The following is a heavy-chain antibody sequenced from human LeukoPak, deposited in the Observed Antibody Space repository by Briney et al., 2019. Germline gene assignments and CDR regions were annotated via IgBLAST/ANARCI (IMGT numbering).Heavy chain of an antibody. V-gene: IGHV3-66*01. CDR1: GFTVSSNY. J-gene: IGHJ4*02. CDR2: IYSGGST. D-gene: IGHD6-19*01. CDR3: ARDEQRYSSGWYVDY. Sequence: PGGSLRLSCAASGFTVSSNYMSWVRQAPGKGLEWVSVIYSGGSTYYADSVKGRFTISRDNSKNTLYLQMNSLRAEDTAVYYCARDEQRYSSGWYVDYWGQGTLVTVSS.